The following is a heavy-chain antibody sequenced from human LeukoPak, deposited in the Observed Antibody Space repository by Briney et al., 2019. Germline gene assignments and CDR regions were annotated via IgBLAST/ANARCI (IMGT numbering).Heavy chain of an antibody. CDR3: ARDYRITGTRWDDAFDI. J-gene: IGHJ3*02. CDR2: IYYSGST. CDR1: GGSISSCY. V-gene: IGHV4-59*01. Sequence: PSETLSLTCTVSGGSISSCYWSWIRQPPGKGLEWIGYIYYSGSTNYNPSLKSRVTISVDTSKNQFSLKLSSVTAADTAVYYCARDYRITGTRWDDAFDIWGQGTMVTVSS. D-gene: IGHD1-20*01.